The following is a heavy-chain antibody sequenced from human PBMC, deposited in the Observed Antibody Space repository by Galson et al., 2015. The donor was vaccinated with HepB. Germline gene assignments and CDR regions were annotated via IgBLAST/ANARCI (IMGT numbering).Heavy chain of an antibody. CDR3: ARVYYDSSGYPYGMDV. Sequence: SLRLSCAASGFTFSDYYMSWLRQAPGKGLEWVSYISSSGSTIYYADSVKGRFTISRDNAKNSLYLQMNSLRAGDTAVYYCARVYYDSSGYPYGMDVWGQGTTVTVSS. CDR2: ISSSGSTI. J-gene: IGHJ6*02. CDR1: GFTFSDYY. V-gene: IGHV3-11*01. D-gene: IGHD3-22*01.